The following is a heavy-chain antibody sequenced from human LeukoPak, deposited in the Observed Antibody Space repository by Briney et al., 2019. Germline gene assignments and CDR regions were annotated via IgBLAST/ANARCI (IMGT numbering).Heavy chain of an antibody. CDR1: GFTFSSYA. Sequence: GGSLRLSCAASGFTFSSYAVSWVRQAPGKGLEWVSAISGSGGSTYYADSVKGRFTISRDNSKNTLYLQMNSLRAEDTAVYYCAKKTAVAGTCDYWGQGTLVTVSS. V-gene: IGHV3-23*01. D-gene: IGHD6-19*01. J-gene: IGHJ4*02. CDR2: ISGSGGST. CDR3: AKKTAVAGTCDY.